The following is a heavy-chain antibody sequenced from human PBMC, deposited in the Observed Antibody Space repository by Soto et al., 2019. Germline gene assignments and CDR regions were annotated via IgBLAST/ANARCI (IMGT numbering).Heavy chain of an antibody. Sequence: QITLKESGPTLVKPTQTLTLTCTFSGFSLTTSGEGVGWIRQPPGKALEWLALIYWDDDKRYNPHLKSRVTITKDTSKNQVVLTMTNMYPVDTATYYCVHKAACCSSSRCPLKFDCWGQGTLVTVSS. J-gene: IGHJ5*01. CDR3: VHKAACCSSSRCPLKFDC. D-gene: IGHD2-2*01. V-gene: IGHV2-5*02. CDR1: GFSLTTSGEG. CDR2: IYWDDDK.